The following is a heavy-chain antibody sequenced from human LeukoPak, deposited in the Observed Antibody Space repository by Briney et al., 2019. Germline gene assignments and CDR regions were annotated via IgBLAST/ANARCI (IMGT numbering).Heavy chain of an antibody. J-gene: IGHJ4*02. CDR2: IYYSGST. CDR3: ARGVYYYESSGLDY. D-gene: IGHD3-22*01. CDR1: GGSISSSSYY. V-gene: IGHV4-39*01. Sequence: SETLSLTCTVSGGSISSSSYYWGWIRQPPGKGLEWIGSIYYSGSTYYNPSLKSRVTISVDTSKNQFSLKLSSVTAADTAVYYCARGVYYYESSGLDYWGQGTLVTVSS.